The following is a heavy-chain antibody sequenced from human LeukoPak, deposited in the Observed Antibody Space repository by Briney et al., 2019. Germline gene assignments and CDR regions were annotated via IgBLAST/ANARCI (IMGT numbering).Heavy chain of an antibody. CDR2: IYYSGST. D-gene: IGHD2-2*01. Sequence: SETLSLTCTVSGGSISSYYWSWIRQPPGKGLEWIGYIYYSGSTNYNPSLKSRVTISVDTSKNQFSLKLSSVTAADTAVYHCAGLQEVPAVKAYYYYGMDVWGKGTTVTVSS. CDR1: GGSISSYY. CDR3: AGLQEVPAVKAYYYYGMDV. V-gene: IGHV4-59*01. J-gene: IGHJ6*04.